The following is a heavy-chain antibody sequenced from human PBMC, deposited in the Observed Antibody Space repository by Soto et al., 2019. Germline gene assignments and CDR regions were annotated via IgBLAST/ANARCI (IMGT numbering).Heavy chain of an antibody. Sequence: ASVKVSCKASGYTFTGYYMHWVRQAPGQGLEWMGWINPNSGGTNYAQKFQGRVTMTRDTSISTAYMELSRLRSDDTAVYYCARDMVRAVAAIIPYYYYGMDVWGQGTTVTVSS. J-gene: IGHJ6*02. CDR2: INPNSGGT. D-gene: IGHD6-19*01. V-gene: IGHV1-2*02. CDR3: ARDMVRAVAAIIPYYYYGMDV. CDR1: GYTFTGYY.